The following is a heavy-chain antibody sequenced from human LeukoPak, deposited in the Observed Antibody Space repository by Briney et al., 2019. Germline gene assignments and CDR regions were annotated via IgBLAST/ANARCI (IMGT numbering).Heavy chain of an antibody. Sequence: ASVKVSCKASGYTFTSYDINWVRQATGQGLEWMGWMNPNSGNTGYAQKFQGRVTMTRNTSISTAYMELSSLRSEDTAVYYCARVRGSRVGATRGLDYWGQGTLVTVSS. V-gene: IGHV1-8*01. CDR1: GYTFTSYD. CDR3: ARVRGSRVGATRGLDY. J-gene: IGHJ4*02. CDR2: MNPNSGNT. D-gene: IGHD1-26*01.